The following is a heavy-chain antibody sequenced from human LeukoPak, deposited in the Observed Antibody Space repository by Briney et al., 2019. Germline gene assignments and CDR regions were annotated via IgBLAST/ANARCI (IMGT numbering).Heavy chain of an antibody. CDR3: ARRGQQLDFDY. J-gene: IGHJ4*02. CDR1: GGSISSGSYY. V-gene: IGHV4-61*02. CDR2: IYTSGST. D-gene: IGHD6-13*01. Sequence: SQTLSLTCTVSGGSISSGSYYWSWIRQPAGKGLEWIGRIYTSGSTNYNPSLKSRVTISVDTSKNQFSLKLSSVTAADTAVYYCARRGQQLDFDYWGQGTLVTVSS.